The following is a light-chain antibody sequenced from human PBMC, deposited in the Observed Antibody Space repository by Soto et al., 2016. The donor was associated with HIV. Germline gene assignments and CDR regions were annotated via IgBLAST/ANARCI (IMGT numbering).Light chain of an antibody. Sequence: SYELTQPLSVSVALGQTARITCGGNNIGSKNVHWYQQKPGQAPVLVIYRDNNRPSGIPERFSGSNSGNTATLTISRAQAGDEADYYCQVRDSSTVIFGGRTKLTVL. CDR2: RDN. CDR3: QVRDSSTVI. J-gene: IGLJ2*01. V-gene: IGLV3-9*01. CDR1: NIGSKN.